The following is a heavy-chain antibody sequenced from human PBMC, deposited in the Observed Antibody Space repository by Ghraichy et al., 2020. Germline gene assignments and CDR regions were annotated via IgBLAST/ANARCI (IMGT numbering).Heavy chain of an antibody. CDR1: GGSLSSGPYS. J-gene: IGHJ6*02. Sequence: SETLSLTCTVSGGSLSSGPYSWTWIRQPPGRGLGLIGYIYYSGGAYYNPSLKRLVAISQDRYYNNRFSLEVNSMTAADTAVYYCAVLASYGVYVWGPGTTVTVSS. CDR2: IYYSGGA. D-gene: IGHD3-3*01. CDR3: AVLASYGVYV. V-gene: IGHV4-30-2*01.